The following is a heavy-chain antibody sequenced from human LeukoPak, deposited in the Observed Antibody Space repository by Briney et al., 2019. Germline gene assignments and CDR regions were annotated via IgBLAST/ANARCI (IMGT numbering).Heavy chain of an antibody. CDR3: ARSFATIHGVYYFDY. V-gene: IGHV1-18*01. CDR2: ISAYNGNT. D-gene: IGHD3-3*01. J-gene: IGHJ4*02. CDR1: GYTFTSYG. Sequence: GASVKVSCKASGYTFTSYGISWVRQAPGQGLEWMGWISAYNGNTNYAQKFQGRVTMSTDTSTSTAYMELRSLRSDDTAVYYCARSFATIHGVYYFDYWGQGTLVTVSS.